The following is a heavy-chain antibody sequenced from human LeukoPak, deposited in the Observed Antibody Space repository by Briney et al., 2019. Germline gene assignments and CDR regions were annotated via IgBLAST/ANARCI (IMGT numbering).Heavy chain of an antibody. V-gene: IGHV3-23*01. CDR2: ISGSGGST. D-gene: IGHD3-10*01. CDR3: AKDLLLWFGELTYDY. Sequence: GGSLRPSCAASGFTFSSYAMSWVRQAPGKGLEWVSAISGSGGSTYYADSVKGRFTISRDNSKNTLYLQMNSLRAEDTAVYYCAKDLLLWFGELTYDYWGQGTLVTVSS. J-gene: IGHJ4*02. CDR1: GFTFSSYA.